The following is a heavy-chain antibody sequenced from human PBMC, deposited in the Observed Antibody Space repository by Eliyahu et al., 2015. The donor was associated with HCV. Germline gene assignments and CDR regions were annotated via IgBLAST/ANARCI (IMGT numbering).Heavy chain of an antibody. CDR1: GGSFSGYY. V-gene: IGHV4-34*01. CDR3: ARGLRFLEYVNWFDP. Sequence: QVQLQQWGAGLLKPSETLSLTCAVYGGSFSGYYWSWIRQPPGKGLEWIGEINHSGSTNYNPPLKSRVTISVDTSKNQFSLKLSSVTAADTAVYYCARGLRFLEYVNWFDPWGQGTLVTVSS. CDR2: INHSGST. J-gene: IGHJ5*02. D-gene: IGHD3-3*01.